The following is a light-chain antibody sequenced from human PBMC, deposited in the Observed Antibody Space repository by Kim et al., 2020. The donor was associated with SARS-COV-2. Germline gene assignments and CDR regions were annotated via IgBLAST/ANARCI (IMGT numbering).Light chain of an antibody. Sequence: GKTVTISCTRSSVCIASNYVHRYQQRPGRAPTTVIYEDTQRPAGVPDRFSGSIDSSSNSASLTISGLKTEDEADYYCQSYDSSNQVFGGGTQLTVL. CDR1: SVCIASNY. CDR3: QSYDSSNQV. CDR2: EDT. V-gene: IGLV6-57*03. J-gene: IGLJ2*01.